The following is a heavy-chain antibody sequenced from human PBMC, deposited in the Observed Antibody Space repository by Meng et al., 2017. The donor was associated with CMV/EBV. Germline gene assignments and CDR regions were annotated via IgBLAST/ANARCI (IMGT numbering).Heavy chain of an antibody. CDR3: ARDRARGEWFDP. Sequence: GESLKISCAASGFTFSSYWMSWVRQAPGKGLEWVANIKKDGSEKYYVDSVKGRFTISRDNAKTSLYLQMNSLRAEDTAVYYCARDRARGEWFDPWGQGTLVTVSS. J-gene: IGHJ5*02. CDR1: GFTFSSYW. V-gene: IGHV3-7*01. CDR2: IKKDGSEK. D-gene: IGHD6-6*01.